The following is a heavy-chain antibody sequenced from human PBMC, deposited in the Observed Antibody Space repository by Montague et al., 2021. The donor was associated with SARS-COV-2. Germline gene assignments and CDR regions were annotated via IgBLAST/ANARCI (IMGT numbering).Heavy chain of an antibody. D-gene: IGHD2-21*01. CDR2: IYYSGST. V-gene: IGHV4-59*12. CDR3: ARGSIILWWWPFDY. J-gene: IGHJ4*02. Sequence: SETLSLTCTVSGGSISSYYWSWIRQPPGKGLEWIGYIYYSGSTNSNPSLKSRVTISVDTSKNQFSLKLSSVTAADTAVYYCARGSIILWWWPFDYWGQGTLVTVSS. CDR1: GGSISSYY.